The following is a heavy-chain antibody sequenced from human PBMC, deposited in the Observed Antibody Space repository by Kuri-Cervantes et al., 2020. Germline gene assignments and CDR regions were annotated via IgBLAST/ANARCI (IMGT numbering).Heavy chain of an antibody. CDR1: GYTFTSHY. V-gene: IGHV1-46*01. CDR2: IYPSGGST. J-gene: IGHJ4*02. D-gene: IGHD5-24*01. CDR3: ARGKVRDGYKP. Sequence: ASVKVSFKASGYTFTSHYMHWVRQAPGQGLEWMGIIYPSGGSTSYAQKFQGRVTMTRDTSTSTVYMELSSLRSADTAVYYCARGKVRDGYKPWGQGTLVTVSS.